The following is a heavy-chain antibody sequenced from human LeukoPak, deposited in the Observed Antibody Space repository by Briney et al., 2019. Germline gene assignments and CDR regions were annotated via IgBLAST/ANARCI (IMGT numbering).Heavy chain of an antibody. CDR1: GGSISFYY. CDR2: IYSSGST. Sequence: SETLSLTCTVSGGSISFYYWSWIRQPAGKGLEWIGRIYSSGSTNYNPSLKSRVTMSVDTSKNQFSLKMNSVTAADTAVYYCARALPALDDYYYYYMDVWGKGTTVTVSS. J-gene: IGHJ6*03. D-gene: IGHD2-2*01. CDR3: ARALPALDDYYYYYMDV. V-gene: IGHV4-4*07.